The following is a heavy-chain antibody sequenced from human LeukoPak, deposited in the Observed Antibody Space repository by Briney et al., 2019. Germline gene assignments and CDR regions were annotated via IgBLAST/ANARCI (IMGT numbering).Heavy chain of an antibody. J-gene: IGHJ3*02. CDR1: GFTFSSYG. CDR2: ISSSSTYI. D-gene: IGHD4-17*01. Sequence: GGSLRLSCAASGFTFSSYGMSWVRQAPGKGLEWVSSISSSSTYIYYADSVKGRFTISRDNAKNSLYLQMNSLRAEDTAVYYCAREMVTTFAFDIWGQGTMVTVSS. V-gene: IGHV3-21*01. CDR3: AREMVTTFAFDI.